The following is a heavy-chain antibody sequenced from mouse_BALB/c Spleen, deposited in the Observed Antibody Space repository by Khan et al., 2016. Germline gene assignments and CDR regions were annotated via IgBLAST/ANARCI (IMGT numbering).Heavy chain of an antibody. CDR2: ISSGGSS. J-gene: IGHJ2*01. Sequence: EVELVESGGGLVKPGGSLKLSCAASGFTFSSYAMSWVRQTPEKRLEWVASISSGGSSFYPDILKDRFTISRDNARNILYLQMSSLRSEDPAMYFFATKVYYFDYWGQGTTLTVSS. CDR3: ATKVYYFDY. CDR1: GFTFSSYA. V-gene: IGHV5-6-5*01.